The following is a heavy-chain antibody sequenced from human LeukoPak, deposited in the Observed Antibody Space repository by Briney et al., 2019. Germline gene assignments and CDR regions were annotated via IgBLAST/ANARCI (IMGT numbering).Heavy chain of an antibody. CDR1: GFTFSDYT. J-gene: IGHJ5*02. V-gene: IGHV3-48*04. CDR3: ARGPPLFDP. CDR2: IDISSSST. Sequence: GGSLRLSCVASGFTFSDYTMNWVRQAPGKGLEWVSYIDISSSSTYYADSVKGRFTISRDNARNSLYLQMSSLRAEDTALYYCARGPPLFDPWGQGTLVTVSS.